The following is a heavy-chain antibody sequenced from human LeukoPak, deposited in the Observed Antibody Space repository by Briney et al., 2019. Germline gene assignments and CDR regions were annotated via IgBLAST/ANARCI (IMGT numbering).Heavy chain of an antibody. D-gene: IGHD2-2*01. V-gene: IGHV3-21*01. Sequence: PGGSLRLSCAASGFTFSSYSMNWVRQAPGKGLEWVSSISSSSSYIYYADSVKGRFTISRDNAKNSLYLQMNSLRAEDTAVYYCARAGRSGIVVVPAANPNWFDPWGQGTLVTVSS. J-gene: IGHJ5*02. CDR2: ISSSSSYI. CDR3: ARAGRSGIVVVPAANPNWFDP. CDR1: GFTFSSYS.